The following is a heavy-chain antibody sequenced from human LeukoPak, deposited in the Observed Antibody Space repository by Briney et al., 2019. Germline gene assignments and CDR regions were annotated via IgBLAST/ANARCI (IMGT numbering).Heavy chain of an antibody. Sequence: PGGSLRLSCAASGFTFSSYAMSWVRQAPGKGLEWVSAISGSGGSTYYADSVKGRFTISRDNSKNTLYLQMNSLRAEDTAVYYCAKGSDYGDYVGLLYWGQGTLVTVSS. D-gene: IGHD4-17*01. CDR1: GFTFSSYA. V-gene: IGHV3-23*01. J-gene: IGHJ4*02. CDR2: ISGSGGST. CDR3: AKGSDYGDYVGLLY.